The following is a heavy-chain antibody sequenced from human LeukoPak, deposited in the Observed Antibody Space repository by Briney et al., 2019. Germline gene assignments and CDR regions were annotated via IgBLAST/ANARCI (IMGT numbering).Heavy chain of an antibody. V-gene: IGHV3-53*01. D-gene: IGHD3-10*02. Sequence: GGSPRLSCAASGFTVSSNYMSRVRQAPGKGLEWVSVIYSGGSTYYADSVKGRFTISRDNAKNSLYLQMNSLRAEDTAVYYCAELGITMIGGVWGKGTTVTISS. CDR2: IYSGGST. J-gene: IGHJ6*04. CDR1: GFTVSSNY. CDR3: AELGITMIGGV.